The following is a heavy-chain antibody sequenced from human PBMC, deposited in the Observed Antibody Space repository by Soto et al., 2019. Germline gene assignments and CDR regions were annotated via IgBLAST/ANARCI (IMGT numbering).Heavy chain of an antibody. CDR3: ANDIVVVPAAKEGLNWFDP. CDR2: IIPILGIA. V-gene: IGHV1-69*02. CDR1: GGTFSSYT. Sequence: GASVKVSCKASGGTFSSYTISWVRQAPGQGLEWMGRIIPILGIANYAQKFQGRVTITADKSTSTAYMELSSLRSEDTAVYYCANDIVVVPAAKEGLNWFDPWGQGTLVTVSS. J-gene: IGHJ5*02. D-gene: IGHD2-2*01.